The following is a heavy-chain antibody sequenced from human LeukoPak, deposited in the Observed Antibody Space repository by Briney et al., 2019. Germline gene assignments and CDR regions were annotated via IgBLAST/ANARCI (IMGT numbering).Heavy chain of an antibody. D-gene: IGHD2-2*03. Sequence: PGGSLRLSCAASGFTFSSYAMSWVRQAPGKGLEWVSAISGSGGSTYYADSVKGRFTISRDNSKNTLYLQMNSLRAEDTAVYYCAKSLDIEVVPAAVLFDYWGQGTLVTVSS. CDR1: GFTFSSYA. V-gene: IGHV3-23*01. CDR3: AKSLDIEVVPAAVLFDY. CDR2: ISGSGGST. J-gene: IGHJ4*02.